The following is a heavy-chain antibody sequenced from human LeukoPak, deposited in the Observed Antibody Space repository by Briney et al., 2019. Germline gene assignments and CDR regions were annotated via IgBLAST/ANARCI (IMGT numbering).Heavy chain of an antibody. CDR1: GGSISSSNW. V-gene: IGHV4-4*02. CDR2: IYHSGST. D-gene: IGHD6-13*01. CDR3: ARGLRGSSSWYGRSNWFDP. J-gene: IGHJ5*02. Sequence: PSGTLSLTCAVSGGSISSSNWWNWVRQPPGKGLEWIGEIYHSGSTNYNPSLKSRVTISVDKSKNQFSLKLSSVTAADTAVYYCARGLRGSSSWYGRSNWFDPWGQGTLVTVSS.